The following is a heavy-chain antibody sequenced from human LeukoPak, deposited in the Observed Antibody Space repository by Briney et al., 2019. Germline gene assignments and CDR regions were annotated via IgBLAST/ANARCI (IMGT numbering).Heavy chain of an antibody. J-gene: IGHJ6*02. CDR2: IYPGDSDT. D-gene: IGHD1-1*01. CDR1: GYSFTSYW. CDR3: ARHLHNWNDVDYYYYGMDV. Sequence: GESLKISCKGSGYSFTSYWIGWVRQMPGKGLEWMGIIYPGDSDTRYSPSFQGQVTISADKSISTAYLQWSSLKASDTAMYYCARHLHNWNDVDYYYYGMDVWGQGTTVTVSS. V-gene: IGHV5-51*01.